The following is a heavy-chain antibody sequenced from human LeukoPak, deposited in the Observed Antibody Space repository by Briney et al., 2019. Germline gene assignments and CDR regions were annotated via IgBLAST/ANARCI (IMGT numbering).Heavy chain of an antibody. D-gene: IGHD6-19*01. CDR1: GFTFSSYS. J-gene: IGHJ4*02. V-gene: IGHV3-21*01. CDR2: MSGSSGHI. CDR3: ARDDQWLEL. Sequence: PGGSLRLSCAASGFTFSSYSMAWVRQAPGKGLEWVSSMSGSSGHIYYADSLEGRFTISRDNAKNSLYLQMNSLRAEDTAVYYCARDDQWLELWGQGTLVTVSS.